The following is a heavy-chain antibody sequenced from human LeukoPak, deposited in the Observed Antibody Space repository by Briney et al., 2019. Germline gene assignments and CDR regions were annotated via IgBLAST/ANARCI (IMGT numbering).Heavy chain of an antibody. Sequence: GGSLRLSCAASGFTFSSYGMHWVRQAPGQGLEWVAFIRYDGSNNYYADSVKGRFTISRDNSKNTVYLQMNSLRAEDTAVYSCAKDQWLVLDYWGQGTLVTVSS. J-gene: IGHJ4*02. CDR1: GFTFSSYG. CDR2: IRYDGSNN. V-gene: IGHV3-30*02. CDR3: AKDQWLVLDY. D-gene: IGHD6-19*01.